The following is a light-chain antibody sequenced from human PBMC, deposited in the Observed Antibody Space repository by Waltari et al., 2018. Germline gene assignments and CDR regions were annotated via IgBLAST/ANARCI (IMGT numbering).Light chain of an antibody. CDR1: QNINDW. CDR2: KAS. CDR3: QQYNTYTYT. V-gene: IGKV1-5*03. J-gene: IGKJ2*01. Sequence: DIQMTQSPSTLSASVGDRVTITCRASQNINDWLAWYQQKQRNAPKVLIYKASNLESGVPSRFSGSGSGTDFTLTISSLQPDDFATYYCQQYNTYTYTFGQGTKLEIK.